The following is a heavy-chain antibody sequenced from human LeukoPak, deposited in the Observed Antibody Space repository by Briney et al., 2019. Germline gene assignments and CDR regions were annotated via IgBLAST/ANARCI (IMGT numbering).Heavy chain of an antibody. CDR2: INHSGST. D-gene: IGHD3-10*01. Sequence: PSETLSLTCAVYGGSFSGYYWSWIRHPPGKGRGWIGEINHSGSTNYNPSLKSRVTISVDTSKNQFSLKLNSVTAADTAVYYCARGRGRYYGMDVWGQGTTVTVSS. CDR3: ARGRGRYYGMDV. CDR1: GGSFSGYY. J-gene: IGHJ6*02. V-gene: IGHV4-34*01.